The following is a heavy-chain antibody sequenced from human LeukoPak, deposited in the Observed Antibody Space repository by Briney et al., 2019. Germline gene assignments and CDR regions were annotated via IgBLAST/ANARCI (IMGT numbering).Heavy chain of an antibody. CDR3: ARAHRSIGSYDDACDI. Sequence: RVSCAASGVTFSSYAISWVRQAPGQGLEWVSAIIAIFGTTYYAQTLQGRVTISTDKSTSTPYMEMNSLRAEDTAVYYCARAHRSIGSYDDACDIWGQGTVVTVS. V-gene: IGHV1-69*05. D-gene: IGHD1-26*01. J-gene: IGHJ3*02. CDR1: GVTFSSYA. CDR2: IIAIFGTT.